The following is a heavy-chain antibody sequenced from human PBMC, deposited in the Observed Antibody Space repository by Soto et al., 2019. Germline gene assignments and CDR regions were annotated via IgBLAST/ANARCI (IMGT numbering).Heavy chain of an antibody. CDR2: INPDSGAT. Sequence: HEHLVQSGAEVKRPGASLKVSCNASGYSFTGYYIHWVRQAPGQGLEWMGWINPDSGATNYAQNLQGRVTLTSATSISTASMVLTSLTSDDTAVYYCARVDYGTGGYALPYFDYWGQVTRVIVPS. J-gene: IGHJ4*02. V-gene: IGHV1-2*02. CDR1: GYSFTGYY. CDR3: ARVDYGTGGYALPYFDY. D-gene: IGHD2-8*02.